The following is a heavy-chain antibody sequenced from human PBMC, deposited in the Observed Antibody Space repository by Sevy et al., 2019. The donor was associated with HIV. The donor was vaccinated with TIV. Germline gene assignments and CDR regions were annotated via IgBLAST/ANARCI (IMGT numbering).Heavy chain of an antibody. CDR2: INTNTGNP. J-gene: IGHJ4*02. CDR1: GYTFTSYA. D-gene: IGHD3-10*01. CDR3: ARAVSGLWFGELTPFLDY. V-gene: IGHV7-4-1*02. Sequence: ASMKVSCKASGYTFTSYAMNWVRQAPGQGLEWMGWINTNTGNPTYAQGFTGRFVFSLDTSVSTAYLQISSLKAEDTAVYYCARAVSGLWFGELTPFLDYWGQGTLVTVSS.